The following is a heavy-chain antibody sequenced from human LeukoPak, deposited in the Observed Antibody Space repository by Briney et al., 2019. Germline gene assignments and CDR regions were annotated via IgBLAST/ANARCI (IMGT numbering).Heavy chain of an antibody. Sequence: ASVKVSCKASGYSFSDNYMHWVRQAPGQGLEWMGWINPNSGGTNYAQKFQGRVTMTRDASISTAYLELSRLTSDDTAVYYCAREVYGDSSFDYWGQGTLLTVSS. CDR3: AREVYGDSSFDY. J-gene: IGHJ4*02. CDR2: INPNSGGT. V-gene: IGHV1-2*02. D-gene: IGHD4-17*01. CDR1: GYSFSDNY.